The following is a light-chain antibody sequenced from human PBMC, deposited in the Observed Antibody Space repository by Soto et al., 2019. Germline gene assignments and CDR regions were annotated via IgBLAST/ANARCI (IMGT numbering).Light chain of an antibody. V-gene: IGLV2-8*01. CDR2: EVN. CDR3: SSYAGSSTV. CDR1: SSDVGGYNY. J-gene: IGLJ1*01. Sequence: SLLSQTPSASGSPGQSCALSCTGTSSDVGGYNYVSWYQQHPGKAPKLMIYEVNKRPSGVPDRFSGSKSGNTASLTVSGLQAEDEADYHCSSYAGSSTVFRTGTKVTVL.